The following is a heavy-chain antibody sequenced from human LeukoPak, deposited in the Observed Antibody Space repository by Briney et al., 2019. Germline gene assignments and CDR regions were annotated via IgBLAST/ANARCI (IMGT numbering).Heavy chain of an antibody. CDR2: INPNSGGT. CDR1: GYTFTGYY. J-gene: IGHJ4*02. Sequence: ASVRVSCVPSGYTFTGYYIRWVRPAPGQGREWMGWINPNSGGTNYAQKFQGRVTMTRDTSISTAYMEVTRLTFDDTAFFYCARGRTTYGGDDYWGQGTLVTVSS. V-gene: IGHV1-2*02. CDR3: ARGRTTYGGDDY. D-gene: IGHD4-23*01.